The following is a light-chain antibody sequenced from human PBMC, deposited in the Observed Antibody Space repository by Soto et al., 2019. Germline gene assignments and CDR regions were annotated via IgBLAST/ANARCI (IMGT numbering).Light chain of an antibody. CDR1: SGSVSTNYY. CDR2: NTN. CDR3: VLYMGSGIGV. V-gene: IGLV8-61*01. J-gene: IGLJ3*02. Sequence: QTVVTQEPSFSVSPGGTVTLTCGLSSGSVSTNYYASWYQQTPGRAPRTLIYNTNARSSGVPDRFSGSILGNRAALTITGAQADDESDYYCVLYMGSGIGVFGGGTKLTVL.